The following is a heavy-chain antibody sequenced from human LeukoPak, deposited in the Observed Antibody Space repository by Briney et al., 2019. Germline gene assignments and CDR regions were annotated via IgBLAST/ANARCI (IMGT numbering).Heavy chain of an antibody. V-gene: IGHV3-30*04. J-gene: IGHJ5*02. CDR1: GFTFSSYA. CDR3: ARDRRDDPHCSSTSCPFNNWFDP. Sequence: PGRSLRLSCAASGFTFSSYAMHWVRQAPGKGLGWVAVISYDGSNKYYADSVKGRFTISRDNSKNTLYLQMNSLRAEDTAVYYCARDRRDDPHCSSTSCPFNNWFDPWGQGTLVTVSS. D-gene: IGHD2-2*01. CDR2: ISYDGSNK.